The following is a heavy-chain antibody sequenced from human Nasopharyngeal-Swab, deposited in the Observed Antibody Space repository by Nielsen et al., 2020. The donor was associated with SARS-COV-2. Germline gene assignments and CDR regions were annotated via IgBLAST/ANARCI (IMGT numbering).Heavy chain of an antibody. CDR3: ARMADSSGWYIDY. CDR2: INSFSTYI. D-gene: IGHD6-19*01. CDR1: EFTFSNYG. Sequence: ETLSLTCATSEFTFSNYGMNWVRQAPGKGLEWVSSINSFSTYIYYADSVKGRFTISRDNAKNSLFLQLSSLRVEDSAVYYCARMADSSGWYIDYWGQGTLVTVSS. J-gene: IGHJ4*02. V-gene: IGHV3-21*01.